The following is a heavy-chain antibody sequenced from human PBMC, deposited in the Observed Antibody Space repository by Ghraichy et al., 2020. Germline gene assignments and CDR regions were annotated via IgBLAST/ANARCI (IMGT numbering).Heavy chain of an antibody. CDR2: INGRSSAR. CDR3: ARALLRGYSNDY. CDR1: GFTFSSYS. V-gene: IGHV3-48*02. D-gene: IGHD4-11*01. J-gene: IGHJ4*02. Sequence: GGSLRLSCAASGFTFSSYSMNWVRQAPGKGLEWFSYINGRSSARYYADSVKRLFTITRDNAKNSLDLQRNSLRDEDTAVYYCARALLRGYSNDYWGQGTLVTVSS.